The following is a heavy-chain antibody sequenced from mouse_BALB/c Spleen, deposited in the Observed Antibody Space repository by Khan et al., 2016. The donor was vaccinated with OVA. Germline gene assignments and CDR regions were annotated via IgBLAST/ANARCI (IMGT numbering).Heavy chain of an antibody. CDR1: GYTFINYW. CDR3: ARRGLRWYFAY. D-gene: IGHD1-1*01. V-gene: IGHV1-7*01. CDR2: INPSTGYT. J-gene: IGHJ2*01. Sequence: QVQLQQSGAELAKPGASVKMSCKASGYTFINYWILWVKQRPGQGLEWIGYINPSTGYTEYNQNFKDKATLTADKSSSTAYMQLSSLTSEDSAVYYCARRGLRWYFAYWGPGTTLTVSS.